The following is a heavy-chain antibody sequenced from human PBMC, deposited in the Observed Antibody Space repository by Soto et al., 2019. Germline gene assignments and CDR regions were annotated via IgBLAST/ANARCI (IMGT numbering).Heavy chain of an antibody. CDR2: INPNSGGT. D-gene: IGHD3-22*01. J-gene: IGHJ3*02. V-gene: IGHV1-2*02. CDR1: GYTFTGYY. Sequence: ASVKVSCKASGYTFTGYYMHWVRQAPGQGLEWMGWINPNSGGTNYAQKFQGRVTMTRDTSISTAYMELSRLRSDDTAVYYCARARVGPGRSRGGYYASGAFDIWGQRTMVTVSS. CDR3: ARARVGPGRSRGGYYASGAFDI.